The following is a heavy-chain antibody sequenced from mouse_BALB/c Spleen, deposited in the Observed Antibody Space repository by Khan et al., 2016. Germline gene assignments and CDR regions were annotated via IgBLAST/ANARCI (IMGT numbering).Heavy chain of an antibody. Sequence: QIQLVQSGPELKKPGDTVKISCKASGYTFTDYSIHWVKHIPGRALKWMGWINTETGEATYADDFKGRFAFSLETSASTAYLQINNLKNEDTAKYFFTLAWDLNNGGKGTTLPFPS. CDR1: GYTFTDYS. CDR3: TLAWDLNN. J-gene: IGHJ2*01. V-gene: IGHV9-2-1*01. D-gene: IGHD4-1*01. CDR2: INTETGEA.